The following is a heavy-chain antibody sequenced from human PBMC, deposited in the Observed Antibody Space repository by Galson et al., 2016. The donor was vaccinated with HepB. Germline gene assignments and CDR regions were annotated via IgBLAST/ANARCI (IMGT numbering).Heavy chain of an antibody. D-gene: IGHD3-10*01. CDR1: GVTFSTYS. Sequence: SLRLSCAASGVTFSTYSMNWVRQAPGKGLEWVSYISHSSATIHYAASVKGRFTISRDNAKNSPYLQMNSLRDDDTAVYYCTNDRGSYYYGSGALSDWGQGTLVTVSS. CDR2: ISHSSATI. J-gene: IGHJ4*02. CDR3: TNDRGSYYYGSGALSD. V-gene: IGHV3-48*02.